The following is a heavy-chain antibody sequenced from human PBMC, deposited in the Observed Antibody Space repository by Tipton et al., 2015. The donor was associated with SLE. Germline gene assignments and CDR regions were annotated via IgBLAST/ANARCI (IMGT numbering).Heavy chain of an antibody. CDR2: IYYRGST. CDR3: ARTGAYSNFYYYYYMDV. Sequence: TLSLTCTVSGGSISSYFWSWIRQPPGKGLEWIGYIYYRGSTSYNPSLKSRVTISLDTSKNQFALRLSSVTAADTAVYYCARTGAYSNFYYYYYMDVWGEGTAVTVFS. V-gene: IGHV4-59*01. J-gene: IGHJ6*03. D-gene: IGHD4-11*01. CDR1: GGSISSYF.